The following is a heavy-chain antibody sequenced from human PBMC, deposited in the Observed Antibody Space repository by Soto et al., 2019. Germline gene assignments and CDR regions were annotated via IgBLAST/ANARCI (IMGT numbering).Heavy chain of an antibody. CDR2: IYYSGST. CDR3: ARLGSGSFRD. Sequence: QVQLQESGPGLVKPSETLSLTCTVSGGSISSYYWSWIRQPPGKGLEWIGYIYYSGSTNYNPSLKXXVXIXXDTSNSQFSLKLSSVTAADTAMYYCARLGSGSFRDWGQGTLVTVSS. CDR1: GGSISSYY. V-gene: IGHV4-59*08. J-gene: IGHJ4*02. D-gene: IGHD1-26*01.